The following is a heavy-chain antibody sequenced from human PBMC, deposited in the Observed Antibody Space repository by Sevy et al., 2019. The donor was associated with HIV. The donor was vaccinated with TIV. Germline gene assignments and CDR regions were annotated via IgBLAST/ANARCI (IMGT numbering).Heavy chain of an antibody. V-gene: IGHV3-30-3*01. CDR1: GFTFSSYA. CDR2: ISYDGSNK. D-gene: IGHD2-15*01. J-gene: IGHJ4*02. CDR3: AGEAGYCSGGSCYRYYFDY. Sequence: GGSLRLSCAASGFTFSSYAMHWVRQAPGKGLEWVAVISYDGSNKYYADSVKGRFTISRDNSKNTLYLQMNSLRAEDTAVYYCAGEAGYCSGGSCYRYYFDYWGQGTLVTVSS.